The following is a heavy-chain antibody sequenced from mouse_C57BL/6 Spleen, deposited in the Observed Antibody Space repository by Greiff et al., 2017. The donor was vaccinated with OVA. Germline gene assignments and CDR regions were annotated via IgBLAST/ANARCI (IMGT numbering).Heavy chain of an antibody. CDR2: ISYDGSN. CDR3: AIGDTTVVAPDY. CDR1: GYSFTSGYY. D-gene: IGHD1-1*01. J-gene: IGHJ2*01. Sequence: EVKLVESGPGLVKPSQSLSLTCSVTGYSFTSGYYWNWIRQFPGNNLEWVGYISYDGSNNYNPSLKNRISITRDPSTNQFFLMLNTVTTADTSAYYCAIGDTTVVAPDYWGQGTTLTVSS. V-gene: IGHV3-6*01.